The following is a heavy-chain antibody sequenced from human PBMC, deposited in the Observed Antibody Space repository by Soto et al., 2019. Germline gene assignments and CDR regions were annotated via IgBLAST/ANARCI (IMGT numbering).Heavy chain of an antibody. J-gene: IGHJ4*02. D-gene: IGHD3-10*01. V-gene: IGHV4-30-4*01. CDR3: ARASSRWFGELLPFDY. CDR1: GGSISSGDYY. Sequence: QVQLQGSGPGLVKPSQTLSLTCTVSGGSISSGDYYWSWIRQPPGKGLEWIGYIYYSGSTYYNPSLKSRVTISVDTSKNQFSLKLSSVTAADTAVYYCARASSRWFGELLPFDYWGQGTLVTVSS. CDR2: IYYSGST.